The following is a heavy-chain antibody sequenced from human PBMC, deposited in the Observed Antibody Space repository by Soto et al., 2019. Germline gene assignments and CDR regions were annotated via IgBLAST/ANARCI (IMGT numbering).Heavy chain of an antibody. V-gene: IGHV3-30*19. D-gene: IGHD2-8*01. Sequence: LRLSCAASGFTFSSYGMHWVRQAPGKGLEWVAIISYDGSTKYYADSVKGRFTISRDDSKNTLYLQMNSLRAEDTAVYYCARGMGPYYYYTMDVWGRGTTVTVSS. CDR1: GFTFSSYG. J-gene: IGHJ6*02. CDR2: ISYDGSTK. CDR3: ARGMGPYYYYTMDV.